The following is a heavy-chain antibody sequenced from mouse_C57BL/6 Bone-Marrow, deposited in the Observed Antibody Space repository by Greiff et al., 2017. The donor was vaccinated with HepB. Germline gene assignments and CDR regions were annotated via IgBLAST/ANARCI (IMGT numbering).Heavy chain of an antibody. V-gene: IGHV7-1*01. Sequence: EVHLVESGGGLVQSGRSLRLSCATSGFTFSDFYMEWVRQAPGKGLEWIAASRNKANDYTTEYSASVKGRFIVSRDTSQSILYLQMNALRAEDTAIYYCARDAKRGAMDYWGQGTSVTVSS. J-gene: IGHJ4*01. CDR2: SRNKANDYTT. CDR1: GFTFSDFY. CDR3: ARDAKRGAMDY.